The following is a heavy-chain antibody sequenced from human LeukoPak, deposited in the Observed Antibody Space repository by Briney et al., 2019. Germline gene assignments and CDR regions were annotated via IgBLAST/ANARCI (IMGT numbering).Heavy chain of an antibody. D-gene: IGHD3-10*01. CDR1: GFSFSNCG. V-gene: IGHV3-30*18. J-gene: IGHJ6*02. CDR2: LVYDGFYK. CDR3: AKDLIARVRGSPMDV. Sequence: PGGSLRLSCAASGFSFSNCGMHWVRQAPGKGLEWVALLVYDGFYKYYADSVKGRFTISRDDSTNTVYLHLSSLRAEDTAVYYCAKDLIARVRGSPMDVWGQGTRVIVSS.